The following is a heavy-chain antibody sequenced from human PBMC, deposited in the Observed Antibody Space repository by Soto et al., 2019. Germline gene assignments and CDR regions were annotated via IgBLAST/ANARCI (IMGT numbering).Heavy chain of an antibody. CDR3: ARGLFWSGAPYGMDV. CDR2: IIPIFGTA. J-gene: IGHJ6*02. V-gene: IGHV1-69*06. Sequence: GASVKVSCKASGGTFSSYAISWVRQAPGQGLEWMGGIIPIFGTANYAQKFQGRVTITADKSTSTAYMELSSLRSEDTAVYYCARGLFWSGAPYGMDVWGQGTTVTVSS. CDR1: GGTFSSYA. D-gene: IGHD3-3*01.